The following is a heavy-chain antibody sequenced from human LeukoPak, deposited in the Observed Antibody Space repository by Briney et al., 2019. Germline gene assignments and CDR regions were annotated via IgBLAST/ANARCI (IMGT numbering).Heavy chain of an antibody. Sequence: SVKVSCKASGYTFTSYDFNWVRQAPGQGLEWMGGIIPIFGTANYAQKFQGRVTITADESTSTAYMELSSLRSEDTAVYYCARNNWFDPWGQGTLVTVSS. V-gene: IGHV1-69*13. CDR1: GYTFTSYD. J-gene: IGHJ5*02. CDR2: IIPIFGTA. CDR3: ARNNWFDP.